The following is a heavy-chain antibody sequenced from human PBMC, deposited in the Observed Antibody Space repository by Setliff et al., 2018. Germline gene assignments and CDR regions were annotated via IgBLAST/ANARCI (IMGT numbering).Heavy chain of an antibody. CDR3: ATPGRRFGEPIDY. V-gene: IGHV4-61*09. CDR1: GGSISSGSYY. J-gene: IGHJ4*02. Sequence: SETLSLTCTVSGGSISSGSYYWSWIRQPAGKGLEWIGHIYTSGSTNYNPSLKSRVTISVDTSKNQFSLKLTSVTAADTAVYYCATPGRRFGEPIDYWGQGTLVTVSS. D-gene: IGHD3-10*01. CDR2: IYTSGST.